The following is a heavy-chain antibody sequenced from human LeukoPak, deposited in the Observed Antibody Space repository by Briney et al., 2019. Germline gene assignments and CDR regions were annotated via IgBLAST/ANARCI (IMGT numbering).Heavy chain of an antibody. D-gene: IGHD1-26*01. V-gene: IGHV3-74*01. Sequence: GGSLRLSCAASGFTFSSYWMHWVRQAPGKGLVWVSRINRDGSSRSYADSVKGRFTISRDNSKNTLYLRMNSLRAEDTAVYYCARERDGSGSYVDYWGQGTLVTVSS. CDR1: GFTFSSYW. CDR3: ARERDGSGSYVDY. J-gene: IGHJ4*02. CDR2: INRDGSSR.